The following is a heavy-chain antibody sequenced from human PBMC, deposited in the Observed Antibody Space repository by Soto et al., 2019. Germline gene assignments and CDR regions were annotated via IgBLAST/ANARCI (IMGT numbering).Heavy chain of an antibody. CDR3: ARAMGRYYYGSGSGWHFDL. CDR1: GGTFSSYA. Sequence: QVQLVQSGAEVKKPGSSVKVSCKASGGTFSSYAISWVRQAPGQGLEWMGGIIPIFGTANYAQKFQGRVTITADESTSPAYMELSSLRSEDTAVYYCARAMGRYYYGSGSGWHFDLWGRGTLVTVSS. CDR2: IIPIFGTA. V-gene: IGHV1-69*12. J-gene: IGHJ2*01. D-gene: IGHD3-10*01.